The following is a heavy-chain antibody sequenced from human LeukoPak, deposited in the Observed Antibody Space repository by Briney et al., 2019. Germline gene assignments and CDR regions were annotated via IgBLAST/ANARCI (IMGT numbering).Heavy chain of an antibody. CDR2: ISGSGGST. CDR1: GFTFSSYA. D-gene: IGHD3-22*01. J-gene: IGHJ3*02. Sequence: GGSLRLSCAASGFTFSSYAMSWVRQAPGKGLEWVSAISGSGGSTYYADSVKGRFTISRDNSKNTLYLQMNSLRAEDTAVYYCAKIPPSIVVVGRDAFDIWGQGTMVTVSS. V-gene: IGHV3-23*01. CDR3: AKIPPSIVVVGRDAFDI.